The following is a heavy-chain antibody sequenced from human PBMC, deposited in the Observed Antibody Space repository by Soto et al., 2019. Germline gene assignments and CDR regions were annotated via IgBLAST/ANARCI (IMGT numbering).Heavy chain of an antibody. CDR1: GYIFSSYW. D-gene: IGHD3-22*01. V-gene: IGHV5-51*01. CDR3: ASLRDSSAYY. J-gene: IGHJ4*02. CDR2: IYPGNSDA. Sequence: EVQLVQSETEVKKSGESLKISCQGSGYIFSSYWIGWVRQMPGKGLEWMGIIYPGNSDATYNPSFQGQVTMSADKSISTAYLHWSSLKASDTAMYYCASLRDSSAYYWGQGTLVTVST.